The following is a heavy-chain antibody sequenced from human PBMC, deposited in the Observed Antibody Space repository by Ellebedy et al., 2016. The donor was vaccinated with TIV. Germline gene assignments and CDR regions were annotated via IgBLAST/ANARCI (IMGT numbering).Heavy chain of an antibody. D-gene: IGHD2-21*02. V-gene: IGHV1-46*01. J-gene: IGHJ6*02. CDR1: GYTLSNYY. CDR3: ARVTYTLDV. CDR2: INPIGGRA. Sequence: ASVKVSXXASGYTLSNYYMHWVRQAPGQGLEWMGIINPIGGRATYAQKFQGRVTMTTDTSTSTVYMELSSLISEDTAVYYCARVTYTLDVWGQGTMVTVSS.